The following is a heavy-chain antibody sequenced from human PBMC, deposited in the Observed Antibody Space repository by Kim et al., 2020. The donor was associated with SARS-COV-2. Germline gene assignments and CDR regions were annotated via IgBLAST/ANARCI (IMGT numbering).Heavy chain of an antibody. V-gene: IGHV3-43*02. D-gene: IGHD2-2*02. CDR2: ISGDGGST. CDR1: GFTFDDYA. J-gene: IGHJ6*03. CDR3: AKGGKSVYCSSTSCYKLTPNMDV. Sequence: GGSLRLSCAASGFTFDDYAMHWVRQAPGKGLEWVSLISGDGGSTYYADSVKGRFTISRDNSKNSLYLQMNSLRTEDTALYYCAKGGKSVYCSSTSCYKLTPNMDVWGKGTTVTVSS.